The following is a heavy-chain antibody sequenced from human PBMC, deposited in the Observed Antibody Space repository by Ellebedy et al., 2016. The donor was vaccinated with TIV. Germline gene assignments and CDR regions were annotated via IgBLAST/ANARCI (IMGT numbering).Heavy chain of an antibody. CDR1: GFTFSSHA. Sequence: ETLSLTCAASGFTFSSHAMSWVRQAPGKGLEWVANIKQDGSEKYYVDSVKGRFTISRDNSKNTLYLQMNSLRAEDTAVYYCAKDSPPYGSGSYFDCWGQGTLVTVSS. CDR2: IKQDGSEK. V-gene: IGHV3-7*01. J-gene: IGHJ4*02. CDR3: AKDSPPYGSGSYFDC. D-gene: IGHD3-10*01.